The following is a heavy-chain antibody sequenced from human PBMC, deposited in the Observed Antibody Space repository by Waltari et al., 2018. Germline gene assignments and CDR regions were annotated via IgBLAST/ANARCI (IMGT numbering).Heavy chain of an antibody. J-gene: IGHJ6*02. V-gene: IGHV3-53*01. CDR3: ARQVRYGDYPLYYYYGMDV. D-gene: IGHD4-17*01. CDR2: IYSGGST. Sequence: EVQLVESGGGLIQPGGSLRLSCAASGFAVSSTYISWVRQAPGKGLEWVSVIYSGGSTYYADSVKGRFTIYRDNSKNTLYLQMNSLRAEDTAVYYCARQVRYGDYPLYYYYGMDVWGQGTTVTVSS. CDR1: GFAVSSTY.